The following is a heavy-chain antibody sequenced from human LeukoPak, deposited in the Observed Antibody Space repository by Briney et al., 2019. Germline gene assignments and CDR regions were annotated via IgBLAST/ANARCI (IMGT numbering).Heavy chain of an antibody. D-gene: IGHD3-22*01. V-gene: IGHV4-4*02. CDR1: GESISSSNW. Sequence: PSETLSLTCAVSGESISSSNWWSWVRQAPGKGLEWIGEIYHSGTTNYNPSLKSRVTISFDTSKNQFSLNLRSVTAADTAVYYCARVNPMIVVVITGGWFDPWGQGTLVTVSS. J-gene: IGHJ5*02. CDR3: ARVNPMIVVVITGGWFDP. CDR2: IYHSGTT.